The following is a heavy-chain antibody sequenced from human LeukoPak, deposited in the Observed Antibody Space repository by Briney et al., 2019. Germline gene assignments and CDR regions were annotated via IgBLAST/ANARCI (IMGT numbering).Heavy chain of an antibody. CDR1: GGSISPYY. Sequence: SQTLSHTCAVSGGSISPYYWSWLRQPPGKGLEWIGYIYNTGSTNYNPSLKSRVTISVDTSKNQLSLKLSSVTAADTAVYYCARDRTVTTPEAWGQGTLVTVSS. D-gene: IGHD4-17*01. CDR2: IYNTGST. CDR3: ARDRTVTTPEA. V-gene: IGHV4-59*01. J-gene: IGHJ4*02.